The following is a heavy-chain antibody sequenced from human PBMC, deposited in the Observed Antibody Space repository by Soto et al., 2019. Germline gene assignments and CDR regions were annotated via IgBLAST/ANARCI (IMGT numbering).Heavy chain of an antibody. D-gene: IGHD3-22*01. J-gene: IGHJ4*02. CDR2: ISSSGSTI. CDR1: VFSFRSYE. Sequence: SMRLSCSASVFSFRSYEINWFGQDPGKGLEWVSYISSSGSTIYYADSVKGRFTISRDNAKYSLYLQMNSLRAEDTAVYYCARGYYDSSGFGYWGQGTLVAVYS. CDR3: ARGYYDSSGFGY. V-gene: IGHV3-48*03.